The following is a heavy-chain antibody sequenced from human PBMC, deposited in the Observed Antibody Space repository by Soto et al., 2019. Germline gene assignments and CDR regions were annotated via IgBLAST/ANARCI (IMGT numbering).Heavy chain of an antibody. V-gene: IGHV4-30-4*01. Sequence: QVQLRESGPGLVKPSQTLLLTCSVSGASIAGGSYYWSWLRQPPGKGLEWIGYIPSRGRPFYHPSLASRRAISSDASKNQLSLQLSSVTAAATAVYYCARDQYSGYDFALWGQGTLVTGSS. CDR2: IPSRGRP. CDR1: GASIAGGSYY. D-gene: IGHD5-12*01. CDR3: ARDQYSGYDFAL. J-gene: IGHJ5*02.